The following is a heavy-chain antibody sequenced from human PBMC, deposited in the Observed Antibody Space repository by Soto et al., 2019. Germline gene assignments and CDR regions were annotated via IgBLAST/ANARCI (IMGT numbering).Heavy chain of an antibody. CDR3: ARGGLEPIDY. CDR1: GFSFRNYW. Sequence: EVQLVESGGGLVQSGGSLRLPCAASGFSFRNYWMHWVRQAPGKGLVWVSRISDYGRVNYADSVEGRFTISRDDAKGKFYLQMSSLRIEGTAVYCCARGGLEPIDYLGPGALVTVSS. CDR2: ISDYGRV. V-gene: IGHV3-74*01. J-gene: IGHJ4*02. D-gene: IGHD1-1*01.